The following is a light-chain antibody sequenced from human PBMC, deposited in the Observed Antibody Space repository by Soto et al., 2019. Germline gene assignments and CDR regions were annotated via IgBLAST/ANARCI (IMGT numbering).Light chain of an antibody. CDR1: SSNIGSNT. CDR3: EAWDDSLNGLYV. J-gene: IGLJ1*01. V-gene: IGLV1-44*01. Sequence: QSVLTQPPSASGTPGQRVTISCSGSSSNIGSNTVNWYQQLPGTAPKLLIYSNNQRPSGVPDRFSGSKSGTSASLAISGLRSEDEADYYCEAWDDSLNGLYVFGTGTKVTVL. CDR2: SNN.